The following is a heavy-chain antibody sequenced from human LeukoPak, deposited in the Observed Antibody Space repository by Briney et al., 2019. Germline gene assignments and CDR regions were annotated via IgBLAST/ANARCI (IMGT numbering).Heavy chain of an antibody. J-gene: IGHJ3*02. CDR1: GFTFSSYS. D-gene: IGHD3-16*01. Sequence: GGSLRLSCAPSGFTFSSYSMNWVRQAPGKGLEWVSSISSSSSYIYYADSVKGRFTISRDNAKNSLYLQMNSLRAEDTAVYYCASEQRGGAFDIWGQGTMVTVSS. V-gene: IGHV3-21*01. CDR2: ISSSSSYI. CDR3: ASEQRGGAFDI.